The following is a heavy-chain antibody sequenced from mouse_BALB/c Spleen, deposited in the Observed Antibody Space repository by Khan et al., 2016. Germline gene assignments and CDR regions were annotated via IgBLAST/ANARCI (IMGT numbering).Heavy chain of an antibody. CDR2: ISCYNGAT. J-gene: IGHJ4*01. D-gene: IGHD1-1*01. CDR1: GYSFTGYY. V-gene: IGHV1S34*01. Sequence: LVKTGTSVKISCKASGYSFTGYYMHWVKQSHGKSIEWIGYISCYNGATRYNQKFKGKATSTVAKSSSTAYMQFNSMTYEDSAASYSASPSSGTYYYAIDDWRQGTSSTISP. CDR3: ASPSSGTYYYAIDD.